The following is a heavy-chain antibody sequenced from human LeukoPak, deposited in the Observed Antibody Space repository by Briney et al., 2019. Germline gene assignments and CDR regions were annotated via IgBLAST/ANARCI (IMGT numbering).Heavy chain of an antibody. J-gene: IGHJ6*03. V-gene: IGHV4-59*08. CDR2: IYYSGST. D-gene: IGHD4-17*01. CDR3: ARGVDYGDYGVYDYYYMDV. CDR1: GGSMSTYY. Sequence: SETLSLTCTVSGGSMSTYYWSWIRQPPGKGLEWIGYIYYSGSTNYNPSLKSRVTISVDTSKNQFSLKLSSVTAADTAVYYCARGVDYGDYGVYDYYYMDVWGKGTTVTVSS.